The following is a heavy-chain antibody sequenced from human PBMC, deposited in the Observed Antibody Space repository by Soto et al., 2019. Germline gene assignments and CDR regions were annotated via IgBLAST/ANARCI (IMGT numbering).Heavy chain of an antibody. CDR3: ASQFSIGCACFNWFDP. CDR1: GGSIRGSLYY. CDR2: IFDSGFT. Sequence: QVQLQESGPGLVKPSQTLSLTCTVSGGSIRGSLYYWSWIRQPPGKGLEWIGYIFDSGFTHYNPSLKSRVAMSVDTSKNQFSLNLTSVTAADTAVYFCASQFSIGCACFNWFDPWGHGTLVTVSS. V-gene: IGHV4-30-4*01. D-gene: IGHD2-21*02. J-gene: IGHJ5*02.